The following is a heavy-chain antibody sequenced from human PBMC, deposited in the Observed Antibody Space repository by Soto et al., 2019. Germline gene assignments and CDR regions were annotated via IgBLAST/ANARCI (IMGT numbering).Heavy chain of an antibody. CDR1: GGTFSSYA. Sequence: QVQLVQSGAEVKKPGSSVKVSCKASGGTFSSYAISWVRQAPGQGLECMGGIIPIFGTANYAQKFQGRVTITADESTSTAYMELSSLRSEDTAVYYCARRSRIGSSWYDYYYYYGMDVWGQGTTVTVSS. J-gene: IGHJ6*02. D-gene: IGHD6-13*01. CDR2: IIPIFGTA. V-gene: IGHV1-69*01. CDR3: ARRSRIGSSWYDYYYYYGMDV.